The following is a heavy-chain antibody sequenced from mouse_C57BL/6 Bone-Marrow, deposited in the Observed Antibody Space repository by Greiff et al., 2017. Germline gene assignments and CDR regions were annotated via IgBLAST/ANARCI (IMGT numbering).Heavy chain of an antibody. CDR3: ARDYYGSHFDY. Sequence: QVQLQQSGAELVRPGTSVKVSCKASGYAFTNYLIEWVKQRPGQGLEWIGVLNPGSGGTNYNEKFKGKATLTADKSSSTAYMQLSSLTSEDSAVYFCARDYYGSHFDYWGQGTTLTVSS. J-gene: IGHJ2*01. CDR2: LNPGSGGT. D-gene: IGHD1-1*01. V-gene: IGHV1-54*01. CDR1: GYAFTNYL.